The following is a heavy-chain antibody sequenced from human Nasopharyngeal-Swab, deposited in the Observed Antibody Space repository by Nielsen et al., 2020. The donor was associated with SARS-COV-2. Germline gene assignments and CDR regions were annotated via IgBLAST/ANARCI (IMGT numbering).Heavy chain of an antibody. V-gene: IGHV3-33*01. CDR2: IWYDGTKS. Sequence: GESLKISCAASGFSFTYYGMHWVRQAPGKGLEWVAVIWYDGTKSYYGDSMKGRFTISRDNSNNVVYLQMNSLRPEDTAVYYCVRQWEFQTFDHWGLGTLVTVSS. J-gene: IGHJ4*02. D-gene: IGHD1-26*01. CDR1: GFSFTYYG. CDR3: VRQWEFQTFDH.